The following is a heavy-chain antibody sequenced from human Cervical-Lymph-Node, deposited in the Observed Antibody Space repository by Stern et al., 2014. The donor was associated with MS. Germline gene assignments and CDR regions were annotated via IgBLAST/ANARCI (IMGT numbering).Heavy chain of an antibody. CDR3: AIMGTNGIDV. V-gene: IGHV1-18*01. J-gene: IGHJ6*02. CDR1: GDTFGTYG. CDR2: ISGYKGNT. D-gene: IGHD5-18*01. Sequence: VQLEESGTEVKKPGASVKVSCKASGDTFGTYGVNWVRQAPGQRLEWLGWISGYKGNTNYAQRLQGRVTLTTDTSTTTAYMELRSLRSDDTAVYYCAIMGTNGIDVWGQGTTGTVS.